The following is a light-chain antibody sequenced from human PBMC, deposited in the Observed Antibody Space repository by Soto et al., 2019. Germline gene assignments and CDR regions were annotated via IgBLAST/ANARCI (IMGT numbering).Light chain of an antibody. V-gene: IGKV3-20*01. CDR2: GAS. CDR3: CQYGSSPPFT. CDR1: QSVSSSY. J-gene: IGKJ1*01. Sequence: EIALTQSPGTLSLSPGDRATLSCRASQSVSSSYLAWYQQKPAEAPRLLIYGASSRATGIPDRLGGSGAWTALSLTISRLQPEDVVVNYCCQYGSSPPFTFGQGTKVDIK.